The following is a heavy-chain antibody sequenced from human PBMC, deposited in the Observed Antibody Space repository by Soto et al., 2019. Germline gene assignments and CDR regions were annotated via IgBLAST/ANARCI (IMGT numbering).Heavy chain of an antibody. V-gene: IGHV3-21*01. CDR2: ISSSSSYI. J-gene: IGHJ6*02. CDR1: GFTFSSYS. D-gene: IGHD5-18*01. CDR3: ARDRRDTAMMNYYYGTDV. Sequence: GGSLRLSCAASGFTFSSYSMNWVRQAPGKGLEWVSSISSSSSYIYYADSVKGRFTSSRDNAKNSLYLQMNSLRAEDTAVYYCARDRRDTAMMNYYYGTDVWGQGTTVTVSS.